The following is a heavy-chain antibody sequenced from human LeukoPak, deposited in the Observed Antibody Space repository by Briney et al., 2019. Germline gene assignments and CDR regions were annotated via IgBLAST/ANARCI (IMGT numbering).Heavy chain of an antibody. D-gene: IGHD3-16*01. V-gene: IGHV3-48*04. CDR3: ARVYYDYVWGSYNYYYYYMDV. CDR1: GFTFSSYS. Sequence: GGSLRLSCAASGFTFSSYSMNWVRQAPGKGLEWVSYISSSGSTIYYADSVKGRFTISRDNAENSLYLQMNSLRAEDTAVYYCARVYYDYVWGSYNYYYYYMDVWGKGTTVTVSS. CDR2: ISSSGSTI. J-gene: IGHJ6*03.